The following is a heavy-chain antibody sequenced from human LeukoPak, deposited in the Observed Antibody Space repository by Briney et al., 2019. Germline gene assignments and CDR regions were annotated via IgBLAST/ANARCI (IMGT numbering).Heavy chain of an antibody. CDR2: INTDGSST. CDR1: GFTFSSSW. CDR3: ARGSSSWYGDAFDI. D-gene: IGHD6-13*01. Sequence: GGSLRLSCAASGFTFSSSWMLWVRQAPGKGLLWVSRINTDGSSTSYADSVKGRFTISRDNAKNSLYLQMNSLRAEDTAVYYCARGSSSWYGDAFDIWGQGTMVTVSS. J-gene: IGHJ3*02. V-gene: IGHV3-74*01.